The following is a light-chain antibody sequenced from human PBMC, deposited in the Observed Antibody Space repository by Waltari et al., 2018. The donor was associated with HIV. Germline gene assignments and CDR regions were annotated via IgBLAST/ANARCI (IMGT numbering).Light chain of an antibody. V-gene: IGLV2-14*01. CDR1: SSDVGGYNY. Sequence: QSALTQSASVSGSPGQSITISCTGTSSDVGGYNYVSWYQQHPGKAPKLVIYNVSNRPSGVSNRFAGCKSCNTASLTISGLQAEDEAEYYCSSYTSSNTVIFGGGTRVTVL. CDR2: NVS. CDR3: SSYTSSNTVI. J-gene: IGLJ2*01.